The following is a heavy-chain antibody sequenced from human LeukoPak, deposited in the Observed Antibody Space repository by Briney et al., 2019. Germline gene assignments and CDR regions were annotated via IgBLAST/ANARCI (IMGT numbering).Heavy chain of an antibody. CDR1: GFTFSSYS. D-gene: IGHD6-19*01. Sequence: GGSLRLSCAASGFTFSSYSMNWVRQAPGKGLEWVSSISSSSSYIYYADSAKGRFTISRDNAKNSLYLQMNSLRAEDTAVYYCARAESSGWYHEFDYWGQGTLVTVSS. CDR3: ARAESSGWYHEFDY. V-gene: IGHV3-21*01. J-gene: IGHJ4*02. CDR2: ISSSSSYI.